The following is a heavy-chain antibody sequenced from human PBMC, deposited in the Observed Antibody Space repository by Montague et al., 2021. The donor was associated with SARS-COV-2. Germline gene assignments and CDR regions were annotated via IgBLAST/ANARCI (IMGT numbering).Heavy chain of an antibody. Sequence: TRSLTCTVSGASISSGGDYWNWIRQHPGKGLEWIGHIYYSVSTNYNPSLKSRVTISEDTSKNQISLKLSSVTAADTAVYYCARDRERVDWGQGIMVIVSS. J-gene: IGHJ4*02. D-gene: IGHD1-1*01. V-gene: IGHV4-31*03. CDR3: ARDRERVD. CDR2: IYYSVST. CDR1: GASISSGGDY.